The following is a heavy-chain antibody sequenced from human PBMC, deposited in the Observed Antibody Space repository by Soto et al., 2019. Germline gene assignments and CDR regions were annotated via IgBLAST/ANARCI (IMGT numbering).Heavy chain of an antibody. V-gene: IGHV3-23*01. CDR2: ISGGGESI. Sequence: GGSLRLSCAASEFTLSSCAMSWVRQAPGKGLEWVSAISGGGESIYYADSVKGRFTISRDNSKNTLYLHMDSLRADDTAVYYCARLEGDTLTGPFDYWGQGTLVTVSS. CDR3: ARLEGDTLTGPFDY. J-gene: IGHJ4*02. CDR1: EFTLSSCA. D-gene: IGHD3-9*01.